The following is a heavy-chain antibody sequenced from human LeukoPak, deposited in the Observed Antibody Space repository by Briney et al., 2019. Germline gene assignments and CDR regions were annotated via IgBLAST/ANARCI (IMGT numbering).Heavy chain of an antibody. V-gene: IGHV3-15*07. CDR2: IKSKTDGGTT. D-gene: IGHD6-13*01. CDR3: TTDGGQQLVTDYGMDV. CDR1: CFTFSNAW. J-gene: IGHJ6*02. Sequence: GGSLRLSCAASCFTFSNAWMNWVRQAPGKGLEWVGRIKSKTDGGTTDYAAPVKGRFTISRDDSKNTLYLQMNSLKTEDTAVYYCTTDGGQQLVTDYGMDVWGQGTTVTVSS.